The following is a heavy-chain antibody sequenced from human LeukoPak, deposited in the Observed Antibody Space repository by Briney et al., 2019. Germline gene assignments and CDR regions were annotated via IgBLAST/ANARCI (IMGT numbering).Heavy chain of an antibody. D-gene: IGHD3-22*01. J-gene: IGHJ3*02. V-gene: IGHV4-34*01. CDR1: GGSFSGYY. Sequence: SETLSLTCAVYGGSFSGYYCSWIRQPPGQGLEWIGEINHSGSTNYNPSLKSRVTISVDTSKNQFSLKLSSVTAADTAVYYCARGTYYYDSSAHAFDIWGQGTMVTVSS. CDR3: ARGTYYYDSSAHAFDI. CDR2: INHSGST.